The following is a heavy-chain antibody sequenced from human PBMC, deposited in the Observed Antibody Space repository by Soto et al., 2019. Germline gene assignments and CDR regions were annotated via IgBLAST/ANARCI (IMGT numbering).Heavy chain of an antibody. CDR3: AREASSSWLNWYDP. CDR1: GGSISSGDYY. J-gene: IGHJ5*02. V-gene: IGHV4-30-4*01. D-gene: IGHD6-13*01. Sequence: SETLSLTCTVSGGSISSGDYYWSWIRQPPGKGLEWIGYIYYSGSTYYNPSLKSRVTISVDTSKNQFSLKLSSVTAADTAVYYCAREASSSWLNWYDPWGQGTLVTVSS. CDR2: IYYSGST.